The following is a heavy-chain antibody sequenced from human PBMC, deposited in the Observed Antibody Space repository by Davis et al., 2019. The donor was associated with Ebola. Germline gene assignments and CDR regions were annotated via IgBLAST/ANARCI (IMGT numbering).Heavy chain of an antibody. CDR3: ARVQGYSSGWYGAWFDY. D-gene: IGHD6-19*01. CDR2: INSDGSST. CDR1: GFTFSSYW. Sequence: GESLKISCAASGFTFSSYWMHWVRQAPGKGLVWVSRINSDGSSTSYADSVKGRFPISRDNAKNTLYLQMNSLRAEDTAVYYSARVQGYSSGWYGAWFDYWGRGTLVTVSS. V-gene: IGHV3-74*01. J-gene: IGHJ4*02.